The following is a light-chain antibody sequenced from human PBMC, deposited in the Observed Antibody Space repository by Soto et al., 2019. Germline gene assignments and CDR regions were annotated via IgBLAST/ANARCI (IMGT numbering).Light chain of an antibody. Sequence: DIQMTQSPSSLSASVGHTVTITCRASQDVRSDLGWYQHKPGKAPKRLIYAASRLQGGVPSRLNGRGSGKEFTLTIGSLQPEDSATYYCLQHDSFPYTFGQGIRLEI. CDR2: AAS. V-gene: IGKV1-17*01. CDR3: LQHDSFPYT. CDR1: QDVRSD. J-gene: IGKJ2*01.